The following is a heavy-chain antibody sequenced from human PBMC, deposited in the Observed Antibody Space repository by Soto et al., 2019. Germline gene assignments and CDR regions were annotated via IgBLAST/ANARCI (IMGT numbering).Heavy chain of an antibody. CDR2: ISSSSSNI. CDR1: VFIFSSYT. D-gene: IGHD4-17*01. V-gene: IGHV3-21*04. J-gene: IGHJ4*02. CDR3: AREDYAGASPRFDY. Sequence: PGGSLRLSCAASVFIFSSYTMAWVRQAPGKGLEWVSSISSSSSNIEYADSVKGRFSVSRDNANNSLFLQINSLRAEDTAIYYCAREDYAGASPRFDYWGLGALVTVS.